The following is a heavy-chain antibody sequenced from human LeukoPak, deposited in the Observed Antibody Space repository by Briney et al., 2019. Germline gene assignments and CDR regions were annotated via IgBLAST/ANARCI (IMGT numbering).Heavy chain of an antibody. J-gene: IGHJ6*02. CDR2: ISAYNGNT. D-gene: IGHD2-15*01. Sequence: GASVKVSCKASGYTFTSYGISWVRQAPGQGLEWVGWISAYNGNTNYAQKLQGRVTMTTDTSTSTAYMELRSLRSDDTAVYYCARDVAYCSGGSCYYGMDVWGQGTTVTVSS. V-gene: IGHV1-18*01. CDR3: ARDVAYCSGGSCYYGMDV. CDR1: GYTFTSYG.